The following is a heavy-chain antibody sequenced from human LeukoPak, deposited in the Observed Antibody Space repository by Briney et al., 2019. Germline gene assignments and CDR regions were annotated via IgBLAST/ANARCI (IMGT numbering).Heavy chain of an antibody. CDR1: GYTFTGYY. D-gene: IGHD3-22*01. Sequence: ASVKVSCKASGYTFTGYYMHWVRQAPGQGLEWMGWINPNSGGTNYAQKFQGWVTMTRDTSISTAYMELSRLRSDDTAVYYCAREGSPAEWHYYDSSGLFDYWGQGTLVTVSS. V-gene: IGHV1-2*04. CDR2: INPNSGGT. CDR3: AREGSPAEWHYYDSSGLFDY. J-gene: IGHJ4*02.